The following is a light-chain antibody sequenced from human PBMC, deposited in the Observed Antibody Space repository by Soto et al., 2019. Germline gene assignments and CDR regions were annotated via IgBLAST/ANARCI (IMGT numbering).Light chain of an antibody. V-gene: IGKV3-11*01. CDR1: QSVSSY. CDR3: QQRSNWPLYT. Sequence: EIVLTQSPATRSLSPGERATLSCRASQSVSSYLAWYQQKPGQAPRLLIYDASNRATGIPARFSGSGSGTDFTLTISSLEPEDFAVYYCQQRSNWPLYTFGQGTKLDI. J-gene: IGKJ2*01. CDR2: DAS.